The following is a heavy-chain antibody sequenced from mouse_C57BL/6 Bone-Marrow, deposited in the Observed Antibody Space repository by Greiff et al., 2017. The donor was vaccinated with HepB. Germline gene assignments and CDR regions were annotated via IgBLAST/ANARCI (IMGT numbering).Heavy chain of an antibody. CDR1: GFTFSSYG. J-gene: IGHJ1*03. Sequence: VKLMESGGDLVKPGGSLKLSCAASGFTFSSYGMSWVRQTPDKRLEWVATISSGGSYTYYPDSVKGRFTISRDNAKNTLYLQMSSLKSEDTAMYYCARSRSNYMLWYFDVWGTGTTVTVSS. CDR3: ARSRSNYMLWYFDV. CDR2: ISSGGSYT. D-gene: IGHD2-5*01. V-gene: IGHV5-6*01.